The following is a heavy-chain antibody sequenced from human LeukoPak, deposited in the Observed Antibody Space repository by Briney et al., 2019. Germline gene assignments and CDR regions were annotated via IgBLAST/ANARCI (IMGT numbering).Heavy chain of an antibody. CDR1: GGSISSDTYY. V-gene: IGHV4-39*01. CDR3: ARHPRDGATTYFDY. CDR2: VYYSGST. D-gene: IGHD5-24*01. J-gene: IGHJ4*02. Sequence: SETLSLTCTVSGGSISSDTYYWGWIRQPPGKGLEWIGSVYYSGSTYYNPSLKSRVTISVDTSKNQLSLKVTPVTAADTAVYYCARHPRDGATTYFDYWGQGTLVTVSS.